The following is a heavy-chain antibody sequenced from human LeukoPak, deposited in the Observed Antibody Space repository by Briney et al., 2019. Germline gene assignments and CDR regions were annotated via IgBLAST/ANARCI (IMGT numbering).Heavy chain of an antibody. Sequence: SETLSLTCTVSGGSMNNYYWTWIRQPPGKGLEWIGYVYYLGSTNYNPSFESRVTISVDTSKNQFSLRMTSVTAADTAVYYCARPRSQWLGNDVFDIWGQGTMVTVSS. CDR2: VYYLGST. CDR3: ARPRSQWLGNDVFDI. CDR1: GGSMNNYY. J-gene: IGHJ3*02. D-gene: IGHD6-19*01. V-gene: IGHV4-59*08.